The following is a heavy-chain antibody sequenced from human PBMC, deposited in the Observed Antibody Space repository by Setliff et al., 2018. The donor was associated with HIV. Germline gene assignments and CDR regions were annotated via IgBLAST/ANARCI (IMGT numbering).Heavy chain of an antibody. Sequence: SETLSLTCTVSGGSISSYYWSWIRQPPGKGLEWIGYISYSGSTNYNPSLNSRVTLSVKTSKNKFSLKLNSVTAADTAAYYCAGGYPGIAVAGLSYYYYYYMGVWGKGTTVTVSS. CDR3: AGGYPGIAVAGLSYYYYYYMGV. J-gene: IGHJ6*03. CDR1: GGSISSYY. V-gene: IGHV4-59*01. D-gene: IGHD6-19*01. CDR2: ISYSGST.